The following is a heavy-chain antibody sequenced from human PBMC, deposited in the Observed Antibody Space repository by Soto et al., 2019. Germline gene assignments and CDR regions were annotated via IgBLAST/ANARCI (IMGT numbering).Heavy chain of an antibody. CDR3: ARDYYDSSGYINWFDP. D-gene: IGHD3-22*01. V-gene: IGHV4-30-2*01. Sequence: SETLSLTCAVSGGSISSGGYSWSWIRQPPGKGLEWIGYIYHSGSTYYNPSLKSRVTISVDRSKNQFSLKLSSVTAADTAVYYCARDYYDSSGYINWFDPWGQGTLVTVSS. J-gene: IGHJ5*02. CDR2: IYHSGST. CDR1: GGSISSGGYS.